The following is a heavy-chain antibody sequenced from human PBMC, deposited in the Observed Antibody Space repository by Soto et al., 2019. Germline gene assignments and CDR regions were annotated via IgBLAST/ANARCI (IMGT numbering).Heavy chain of an antibody. D-gene: IGHD4-17*01. V-gene: IGHV3-53*01. CDR1: GFTVSSNY. CDR2: IYSGGST. CDR3: ARYAAEVTTFFDH. J-gene: IGHJ4*02. Sequence: GGSLRLSCAASGFTVSSNYMSWVRQAPGKGLEWVSVIYSGGSTYYADSVKGRFTISRDNSKNTLYLQMNSLRAEDTAVYYCARYAAEVTTFFDHWGQGTLVTVSS.